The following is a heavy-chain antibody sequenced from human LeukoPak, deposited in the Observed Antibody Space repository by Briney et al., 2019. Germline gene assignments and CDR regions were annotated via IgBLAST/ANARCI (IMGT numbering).Heavy chain of an antibody. CDR1: GGSISSSSYY. Sequence: PSETLSLTCTVSGGSISSSSYYWGWIRQPPGKGLEWIGSIYYSGSTYYNPSLKSRVTISVDTSKNQFSLKLSSVTAADTAVYYCARESVVPAAHFDYWGQGTLVTVSS. V-gene: IGHV4-39*02. CDR3: ARESVVPAAHFDY. CDR2: IYYSGST. D-gene: IGHD2-2*01. J-gene: IGHJ4*02.